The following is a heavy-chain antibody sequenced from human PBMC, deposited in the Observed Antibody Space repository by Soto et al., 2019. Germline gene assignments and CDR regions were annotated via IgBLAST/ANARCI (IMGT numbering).Heavy chain of an antibody. CDR1: GFTFTSSA. D-gene: IGHD3-3*01. Sequence: GASVKVSCKASGFTFTSSAVQWVRQARGQCLEWIGWIVVGSGNTNYAQKFQERVTITRDMSTSTAYMELSSLRSEDTAVYYCAASWGVVIISAFDIWGQGTMVTVSS. V-gene: IGHV1-58*01. CDR2: IVVGSGNT. CDR3: AASWGVVIISAFDI. J-gene: IGHJ3*02.